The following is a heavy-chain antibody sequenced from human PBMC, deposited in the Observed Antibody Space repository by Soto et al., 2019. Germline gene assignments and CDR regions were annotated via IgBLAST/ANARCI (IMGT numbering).Heavy chain of an antibody. Sequence: GSRGFSWILSGFPFDNYGITLVRQAPGKGLEWVGFIRSRAYGGTPQYAASVKGRFTISRDGSKSIAYLQMNSLKTEDTAFYYGTTDRGVDGQHYCDHWGQGTLVTVSS. CDR1: GFPFDNYG. J-gene: IGHJ4*02. CDR2: IRSRAYGGTP. D-gene: IGHD5-12*01. CDR3: TTDRGVDGQHYCDH. V-gene: IGHV3-49*04.